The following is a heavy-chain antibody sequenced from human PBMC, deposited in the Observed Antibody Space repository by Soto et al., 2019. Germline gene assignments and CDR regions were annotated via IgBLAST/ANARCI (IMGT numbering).Heavy chain of an antibody. CDR3: ARDGSTSYYYYYGMDV. J-gene: IGHJ6*02. D-gene: IGHD2-2*01. V-gene: IGHV1-18*04. CDR1: GYTFTSYG. Sequence: GASVKVSCKASGYTFTSYGISWVRQAPGQGLEWMGWISAYNGNTNYAQKLQGRVTVTTDTSTSTAYVELRSLRSGDTAVYYCARDGSTSYYYYYGMDVWGQGTTVTVSS. CDR2: ISAYNGNT.